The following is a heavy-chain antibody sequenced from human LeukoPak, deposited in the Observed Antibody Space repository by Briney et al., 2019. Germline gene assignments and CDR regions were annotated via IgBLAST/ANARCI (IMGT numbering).Heavy chain of an antibody. J-gene: IGHJ4*02. Sequence: SETLSLTCAVYGGSFSGYYWSWIRQPPGKGLEWIGEINDSGSTSCSPSLKSRVSISVDTSTNQFSLKLSSVTAADTAVYYCARVIDYDISGYYLGYWGQGNRVTVSS. CDR1: GGSFSGYY. CDR2: INDSGST. D-gene: IGHD3-22*01. CDR3: ARVIDYDISGYYLGY. V-gene: IGHV4-34*01.